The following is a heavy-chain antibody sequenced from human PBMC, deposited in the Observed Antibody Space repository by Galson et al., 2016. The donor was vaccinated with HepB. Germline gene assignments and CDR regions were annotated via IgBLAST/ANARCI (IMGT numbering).Heavy chain of an antibody. D-gene: IGHD3-10*01. CDR1: GYSFTNYY. CDR3: ARPLYGSGSPINFWYSDL. Sequence: SVKVSCKASGYSFTNYYIHWVRQAPGHGLEWMGMINPRGNRATYAQQLQGRVTMTTDTATSAAFMELSSLKSEDTAVYYCARPLYGSGSPINFWYSDLWGRGTLVTVSA. CDR2: INPRGNRA. J-gene: IGHJ2*01. V-gene: IGHV1-46*04.